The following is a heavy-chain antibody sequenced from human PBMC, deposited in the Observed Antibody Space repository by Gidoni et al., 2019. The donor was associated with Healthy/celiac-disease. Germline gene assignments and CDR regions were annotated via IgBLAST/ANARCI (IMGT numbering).Heavy chain of an antibody. CDR3: ARAVYCSGGSCYPLAYYYYYGMDV. V-gene: IGHV4-34*01. J-gene: IGHJ6*02. CDR1: GGSFSVYY. CDR2: INHSGST. D-gene: IGHD2-15*01. Sequence: QVQLQQWGAGLLKPSETLSLPCAVYGGSFSVYYWSWIRQPPGKGLEWIGEINHSGSTNYNPSLKSRVTISVDTSKNQFSLKLSSVTAADTAVYYCARAVYCSGGSCYPLAYYYYYGMDVWGQGTTVTVSS.